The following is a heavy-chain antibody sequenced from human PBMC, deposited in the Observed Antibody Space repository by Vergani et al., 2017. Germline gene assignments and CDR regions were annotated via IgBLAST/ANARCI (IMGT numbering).Heavy chain of an antibody. CDR3: ARDSQGWNHDY. J-gene: IGHJ4*02. Sequence: EVQLVESGGGLVQTGGSLRISCAASGFTFSGYGMNWVRQAPGKGLEWVSYISGSSSTTHYADSVKGRFTISRDDAKNSLYLQMNSLRAEDTAVYYCARDSQGWNHDYWGQGTLVTVSS. CDR1: GFTFSGYG. V-gene: IGHV3-48*01. D-gene: IGHD1-14*01. CDR2: ISGSSSTT.